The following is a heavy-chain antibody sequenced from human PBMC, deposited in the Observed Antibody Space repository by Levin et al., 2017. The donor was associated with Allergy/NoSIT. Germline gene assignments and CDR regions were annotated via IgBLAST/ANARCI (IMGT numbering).Heavy chain of an antibody. CDR2: ISYDGSNK. CDR3: AREVLGNSYFDY. Sequence: GGSLRLSCAASGFTFSSYAMHWVRQAPGKGLEWVAVISYDGSNKYYADSVKGRFTISRDNSKNTLYLQMNSLRAEDTAVYYCAREVLGNSYFDYWGQGTLVTVSS. D-gene: IGHD2/OR15-2a*01. V-gene: IGHV3-30*04. J-gene: IGHJ4*02. CDR1: GFTFSSYA.